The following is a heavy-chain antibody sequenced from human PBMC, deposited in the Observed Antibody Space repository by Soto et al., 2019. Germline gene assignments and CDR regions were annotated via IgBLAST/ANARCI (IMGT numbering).Heavy chain of an antibody. Sequence: GGSLRLSCAASGFTFSSYAMSWVRQAPGKGLEWVSTITASGGSTYYADSMKGRFTISRDNSKNTLSLQMTSLRANDAAIYYCAKAQSWSAYDFIDYWGQGTLVTVSS. CDR2: ITASGGST. CDR1: GFTFSSYA. V-gene: IGHV3-23*01. J-gene: IGHJ4*02. CDR3: AKAQSWSAYDFIDY. D-gene: IGHD5-12*01.